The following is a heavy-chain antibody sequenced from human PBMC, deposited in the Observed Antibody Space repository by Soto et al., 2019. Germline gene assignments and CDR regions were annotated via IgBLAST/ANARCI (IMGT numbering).Heavy chain of an antibody. CDR1: GFTFTSSA. CDR2: IVVGSGNT. Sequence: GASVNVSCKASGFTFTSSAVQWVRQARGQRLEWIGWIVVGSGNTNYEQKFQETVTITRAMSTSTAYMELSSLRSEETAVYYGAADRGIAGRPDYYYYDGMDVWGQGTTVTVSS. CDR3: AADRGIAGRPDYYYYDGMDV. V-gene: IGHV1-58*01. J-gene: IGHJ6*02. D-gene: IGHD6-13*01.